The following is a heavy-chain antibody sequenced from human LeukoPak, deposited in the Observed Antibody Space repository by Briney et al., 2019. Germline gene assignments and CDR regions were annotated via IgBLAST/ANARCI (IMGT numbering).Heavy chain of an antibody. J-gene: IGHJ6*03. CDR1: GFTFSSYG. Sequence: GGSLRLSCAASGFTFSSYGMHWVRQAPGKGLEWVAFIPSDGSNEYYADSVKGRFSISRDNSKNTLYLQMNSLRAEDTAVFYCVTPSNMDFWGKGTTVTVSS. D-gene: IGHD4-11*01. CDR2: IPSDGSNE. CDR3: VTPSNMDF. V-gene: IGHV3-30*02.